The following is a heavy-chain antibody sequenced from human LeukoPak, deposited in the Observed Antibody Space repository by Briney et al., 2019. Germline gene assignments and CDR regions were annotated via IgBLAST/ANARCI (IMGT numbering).Heavy chain of an antibody. J-gene: IGHJ6*03. Sequence: GGSLRLSCAASGFTVGSNYMSWVRQAPGKGLEWVSVIYSGGSTYYADSVKGRFTISRDNSKNTLYLQMNSLRAEDTAVYYCARVHGDYANYYYYYMDVWGKGTTVTISS. D-gene: IGHD4-17*01. V-gene: IGHV3-66*01. CDR1: GFTVGSNY. CDR3: ARVHGDYANYYYYYMDV. CDR2: IYSGGST.